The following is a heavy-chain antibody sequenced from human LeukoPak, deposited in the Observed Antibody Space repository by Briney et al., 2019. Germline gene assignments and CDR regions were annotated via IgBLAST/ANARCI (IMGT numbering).Heavy chain of an antibody. V-gene: IGHV5-51*01. CDR2: IYPGDSDT. D-gene: IGHD5-18*01. J-gene: IGHJ6*03. Sequence: GESLKISCKGSGYSFTSYWIGWVRQMPGKGLEWMGIIYPGDSDTRYSPSFQRQVTISADKSISTAYLQWSSLKASDTAMYYCARQGLGSWTQPYYMDVWGKGTTVTISS. CDR3: ARQGLGSWTQPYYMDV. CDR1: GYSFTSYW.